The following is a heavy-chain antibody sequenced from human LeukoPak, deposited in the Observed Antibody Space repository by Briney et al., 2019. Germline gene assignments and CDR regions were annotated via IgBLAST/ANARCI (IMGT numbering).Heavy chain of an antibody. V-gene: IGHV1-18*01. J-gene: IGHJ4*02. CDR2: ISAYNGNT. CDR1: GYTFTSYG. D-gene: IGHD3-22*01. CDR3: ARVLLQNYYDSSGYFDY. Sequence: ASVKVSCKASGYTFTSYGISWVRHAPGQGLEWMVWISAYNGNTNYAQKIQGRVTMTTDTSTGTAYMELRSLRSDDTAVYYCARVLLQNYYDSSGYFDYWGQGTLVTVSS.